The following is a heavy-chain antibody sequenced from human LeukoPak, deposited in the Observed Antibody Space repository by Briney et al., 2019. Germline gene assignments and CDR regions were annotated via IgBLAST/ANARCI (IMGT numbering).Heavy chain of an antibody. D-gene: IGHD1-1*01. CDR3: ARGTALDY. CDR1: GYSFTSYW. J-gene: IGHJ4*02. V-gene: IGHV5-51*01. Sequence: GESLKISCKGSGYSFTSYWIGWVRQTPGKGLEWMAIIYPGDSDARYSPSFQGQVTISVDKSINTAYLKWNSLKASDTAMYYCARGTALDYWGQGTLVTVSS. CDR2: IYPGDSDA.